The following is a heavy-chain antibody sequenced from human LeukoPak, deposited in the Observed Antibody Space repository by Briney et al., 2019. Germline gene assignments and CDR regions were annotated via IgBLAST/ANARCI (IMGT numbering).Heavy chain of an antibody. CDR2: ISVYNVNT. D-gene: IGHD3-22*01. V-gene: IGHV1-18*01. CDR3: ARDRHRRHYYDSSLHPPLDY. Sequence: GASVKVSCKASGYTFTSYGISWVRQAPGQGLEWLGWISVYNVNTNYAQKLQGRVTMTTDTSTSTAYMDLRSLRSDDTAVYYCARDRHRRHYYDSSLHPPLDYWGQGTLVTVSS. J-gene: IGHJ4*02. CDR1: GYTFTSYG.